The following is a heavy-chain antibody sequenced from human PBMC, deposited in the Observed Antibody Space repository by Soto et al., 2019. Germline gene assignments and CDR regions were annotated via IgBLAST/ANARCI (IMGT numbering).Heavy chain of an antibody. CDR2: IWYDGSNK. CDR3: ARDPSVVVAATPVGTPYYYYYVMDV. V-gene: IGHV3-33*01. Sequence: PGGSLRLSCAASGFTFSSYGMHWVRQAPGKGLEWVAVIWYDGSNKYYADSVKGRFTISRDNSKNTLYLQMNSLRAEDTAVYYCARDPSVVVAATPVGTPYYYYYVMDVWGQGTTVTVSS. D-gene: IGHD2-15*01. CDR1: GFTFSSYG. J-gene: IGHJ6*02.